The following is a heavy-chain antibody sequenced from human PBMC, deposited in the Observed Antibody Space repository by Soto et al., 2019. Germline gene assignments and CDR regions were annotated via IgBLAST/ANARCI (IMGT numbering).Heavy chain of an antibody. J-gene: IGHJ3*02. CDR3: AGDQLRYFDWFQHLDAFDM. CDR2: ISSSSSTI. D-gene: IGHD3-9*01. Sequence: EVPLVESGGGLVQPGGSLRLSCAASGFTFSSYSMNWVRQAPGKGLEWVSYISSSSSTIYYADSVKGRFTISRDNAKNPLYLRRSGLRDEDTAVYYCAGDQLRYFDWFQHLDAFDMWGQGTMVTVSS. CDR1: GFTFSSYS. V-gene: IGHV3-48*02.